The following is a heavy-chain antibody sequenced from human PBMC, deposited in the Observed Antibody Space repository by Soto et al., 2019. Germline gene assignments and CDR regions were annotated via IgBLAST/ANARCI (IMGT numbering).Heavy chain of an antibody. V-gene: IGHV3-23*01. Sequence: GGSLRLSCAASGFTFSSYAMSWVRQAPGKGLEWVSGISSSGGSTYYADSVKGRFTISRDNSKNTMYLQMNSLRAEDTALYYCAKHTVGPFDYWGQGTLVTVSS. D-gene: IGHD2-21*01. CDR3: AKHTVGPFDY. J-gene: IGHJ4*02. CDR2: ISSSGGST. CDR1: GFTFSSYA.